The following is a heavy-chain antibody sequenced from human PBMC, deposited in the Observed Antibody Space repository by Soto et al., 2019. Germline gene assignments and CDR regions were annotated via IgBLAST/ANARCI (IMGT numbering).Heavy chain of an antibody. CDR1: GFTFSSYA. Sequence: GWSLRLSCAASGFTFSSYAMHWVRQAPGKGLEWVAVISYDGSNKYYADSVKGRFTISRDNSKNTLYLQMNSLRAEDTAVYYCARDYQPSYYYDSSGYFQTRAEYFQHWGQGTLVTVSS. V-gene: IGHV3-30-3*01. CDR2: ISYDGSNK. J-gene: IGHJ1*01. CDR3: ARDYQPSYYYDSSGYFQTRAEYFQH. D-gene: IGHD3-22*01.